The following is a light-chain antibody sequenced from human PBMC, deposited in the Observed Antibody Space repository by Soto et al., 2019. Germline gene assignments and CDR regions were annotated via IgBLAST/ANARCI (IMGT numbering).Light chain of an antibody. CDR2: DAS. V-gene: IGKV3-20*01. J-gene: IGKJ1*01. CDR1: QSVGSTY. CDR3: QQYGDSPWT. Sequence: EIVLTQSPGTLSLSPGERATLSCRASQSVGSTYLAWYQQKPGQAPRLLIYDASSRATGIPDRFNGSGSGTDFTLTISRLEPEDFAVYYCQQYGDSPWTFGQGTKVDIK.